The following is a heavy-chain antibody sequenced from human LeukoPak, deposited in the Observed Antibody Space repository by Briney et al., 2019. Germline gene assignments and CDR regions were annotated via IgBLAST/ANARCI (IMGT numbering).Heavy chain of an antibody. CDR1: GFTFSSYA. V-gene: IGHV3-23*01. CDR3: AKYQYQLLARSPTYRSHYYYYGMDV. CDR2: ISGSGGST. J-gene: IGHJ6*02. Sequence: PGGSLRLSCAASGFTFSSYAMSWVRQAPGKGLEWVSAISGSGGSTYYADSVKGRSTISRDNSKNTLYLQMNSLRAEDTAVYYCAKYQYQLLARSPTYRSHYYYYGMDVWGQGTTVTVSS. D-gene: IGHD2-2*01.